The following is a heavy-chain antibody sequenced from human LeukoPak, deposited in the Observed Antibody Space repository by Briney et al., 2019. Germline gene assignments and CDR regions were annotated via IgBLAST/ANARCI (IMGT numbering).Heavy chain of an antibody. Sequence: GGSLRLSCAASGFTFSSYAMHWVRQAPGKGLEWVAVISYDGSNKYYADSVKGRFTISRDNSKNTLYLQMNSLRAEDTAVYYCAASGSYYDSINDYWGQGTLVTVPS. J-gene: IGHJ4*02. CDR1: GFTFSSYA. D-gene: IGHD1-26*01. CDR2: ISYDGSNK. CDR3: AASGSYYDSINDY. V-gene: IGHV3-30*04.